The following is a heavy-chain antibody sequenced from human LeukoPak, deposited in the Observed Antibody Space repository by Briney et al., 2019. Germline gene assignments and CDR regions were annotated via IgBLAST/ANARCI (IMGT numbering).Heavy chain of an antibody. CDR1: GFTFSNFW. J-gene: IGHJ3*02. CDR2: INRDGSST. D-gene: IGHD3/OR15-3a*01. V-gene: IGHV3-74*01. CDR3: AKDGHEGKRVFDI. Sequence: GGSLRLSWAASGFTFSNFWMHWVRQTPEKGLVWVSRINRDGSSTNYVDSVKGRFTISRDNAKNTLYLQMNSLRDEDTAVYYCAKDGHEGKRVFDIWGQGTMVTVSS.